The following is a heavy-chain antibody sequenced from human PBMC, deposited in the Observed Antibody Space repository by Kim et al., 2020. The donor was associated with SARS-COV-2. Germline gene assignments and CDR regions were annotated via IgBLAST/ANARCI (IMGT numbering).Heavy chain of an antibody. Sequence: GGSLRLSCVASGFTFGDYAMHWVRQAPGKGLEWVSGISWNSGSIGYADSVKGRFTISRDNAKNSLYLQMNSLRAEDTALYYCAKDKKSGPRVHDAFDIWGQGTMVTVSS. V-gene: IGHV3-9*01. J-gene: IGHJ3*02. CDR1: GFTFGDYA. D-gene: IGHD1-1*01. CDR3: AKDKKSGPRVHDAFDI. CDR2: ISWNSGSI.